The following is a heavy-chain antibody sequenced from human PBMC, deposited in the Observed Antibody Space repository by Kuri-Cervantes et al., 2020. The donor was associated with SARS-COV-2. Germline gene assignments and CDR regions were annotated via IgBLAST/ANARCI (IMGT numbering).Heavy chain of an antibody. CDR3: ARGGLLWFGELPDYYYYMDV. J-gene: IGHJ6*03. V-gene: IGHV1-18*01. Sequence: ASVKVSCKASGYTFTSYGISWVRQAPGQGLEWMGWISAYNGNTNYAQKLQGKVTMTTDTSTSTAYMELRSLRSDDTAVYYCARGGLLWFGELPDYYYYMDVWGKGTTVTVSS. CDR1: GYTFTSYG. CDR2: ISAYNGNT. D-gene: IGHD3-10*01.